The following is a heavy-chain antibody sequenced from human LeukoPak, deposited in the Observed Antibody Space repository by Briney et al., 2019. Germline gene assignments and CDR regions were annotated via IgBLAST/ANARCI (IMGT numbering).Heavy chain of an antibody. D-gene: IGHD6-13*01. CDR2: IKQDGSEK. Sequence: PGGSLRLSCAASGFTFSSYWMSWVRQAPGKGLEWVANIKQDGSEKYYVDSVKGRFTISRDNAKNSLYLQMNSLRAEDTAVYYCAREGVQQLVRELYYFDYWGQGTLVTVSS. V-gene: IGHV3-7*01. CDR3: AREGVQQLVRELYYFDY. J-gene: IGHJ4*02. CDR1: GFTFSSYW.